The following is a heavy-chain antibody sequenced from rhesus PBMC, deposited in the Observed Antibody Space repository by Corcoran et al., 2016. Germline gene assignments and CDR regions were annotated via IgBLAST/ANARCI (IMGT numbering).Heavy chain of an antibody. D-gene: IGHD6-13*01. J-gene: IGHJ5-1*01. V-gene: IGHV4-73*01. CDR1: GGSISGYYY. Sequence: QVKLQQWGEGLVKPSETLSLTCAVYGGSISGYYYWSWIRQPAGKGLEWIGYFYDKSATTNSNPALKNRVTISKDTSKNQFSLKLSSVTAADTTVYYCARHSSWSVNRFDVWGPGVLVTVSS. CDR3: ARHSSWSVNRFDV. CDR2: FYDKSATT.